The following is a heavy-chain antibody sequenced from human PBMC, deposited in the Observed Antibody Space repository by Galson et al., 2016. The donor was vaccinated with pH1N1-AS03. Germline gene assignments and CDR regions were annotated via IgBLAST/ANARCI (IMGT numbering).Heavy chain of an antibody. CDR2: IIPIFGTS. D-gene: IGHD1-1*01. V-gene: IGHV1-69*13. Sequence: SVKVSCKASGGTFSTYAITWVRQAPGQGLEWMGGIIPIFGTSNYAQKFQGRVTITADESTTTAYLELSGLRSEDTAVYYCAREYNRSDRQYYYGMDVWGQGTTVIVSS. J-gene: IGHJ6*02. CDR1: GGTFSTYA. CDR3: AREYNRSDRQYYYGMDV.